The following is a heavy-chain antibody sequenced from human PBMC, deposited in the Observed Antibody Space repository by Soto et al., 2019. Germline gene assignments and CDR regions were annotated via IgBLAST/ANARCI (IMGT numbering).Heavy chain of an antibody. CDR3: AREAPYCTSATCPKFYDMDV. J-gene: IGHJ6*02. Sequence: GASVKVSCKASGGTFGSYAITWVRRAPGQGLEWLGGIIPILNSPAYAQKFQARVVITADEITDTAYMELNSLRFDDTAVYICAREAPYCTSATCPKFYDMDVWGQGTTVTVSS. CDR1: GGTFGSYA. D-gene: IGHD2-2*01. CDR2: IIPILNSP. V-gene: IGHV1-69*13.